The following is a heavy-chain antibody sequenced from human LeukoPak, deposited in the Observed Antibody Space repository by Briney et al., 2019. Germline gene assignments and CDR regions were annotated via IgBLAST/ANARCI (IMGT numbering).Heavy chain of an antibody. CDR3: TRVNLRGSQYNWFDP. D-gene: IGHD1-26*01. V-gene: IGHV1-69*08. CDR1: GGTFRSHI. J-gene: IGHJ5*02. CDR2: ITPIIDSA. Sequence: SVKVSCKTFGGTFRSHIFSWVRQAPGQGLEWMGKITPIIDSAKYSQKFRDRLTITGDSSTGTAYMELSSLTPEDTALYYCTRVNLRGSQYNWFDPWGQGTLVIVSS.